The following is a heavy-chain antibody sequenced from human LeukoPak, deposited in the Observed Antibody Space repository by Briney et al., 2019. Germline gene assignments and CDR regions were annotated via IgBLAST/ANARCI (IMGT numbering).Heavy chain of an antibody. CDR2: IYYSRST. CDR3: ARGKDLWGGYRGRDY. J-gene: IGHJ4*02. D-gene: IGHD3-16*02. V-gene: IGHV4-31*03. Sequence: SETLSFTCTVSGGSISSGGYYWSSIRQHPGKSREWIGYIYYSRSTYYHPSINSRMTISVDTSKYKLSMNLSSVAAADQAVYYCARGKDLWGGYRGRDYWGQGTLVSVS. CDR1: GGSISSGGYY.